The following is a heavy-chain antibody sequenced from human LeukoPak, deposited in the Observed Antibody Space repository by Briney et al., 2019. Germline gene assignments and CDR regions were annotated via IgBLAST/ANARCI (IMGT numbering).Heavy chain of an antibody. J-gene: IGHJ4*02. V-gene: IGHV3-23*01. Sequence: GGSLRLSCAASGFTFSSYAMSWVRQAPGKGLEWVSAISGSGGSTYYADSVKGRFTISRDNAKNSLYLQMNSLRAEDTAVYYCASRRYSSSWYGKPGAVPEHHFDYWGQGTLVTVSS. CDR1: GFTFSSYA. CDR2: ISGSGGST. D-gene: IGHD6-13*01. CDR3: ASRRYSSSWYGKPGAVPEHHFDY.